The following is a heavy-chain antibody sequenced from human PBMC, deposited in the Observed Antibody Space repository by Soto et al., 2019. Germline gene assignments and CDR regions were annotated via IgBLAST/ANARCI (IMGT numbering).Heavy chain of an antibody. D-gene: IGHD1-26*01. Sequence: EEQLVESGGGLIQPGGSLRLSCVGSGFSVINSYVSWVRQAPGQGLEWVSIIYTGGSTYYADSVKGRFTMSRDTSKNTVSLQMNSLRAEDTALYYCAKEGSDRWCHLWGQGTLVTVSS. CDR2: IYTGGST. CDR3: AKEGSDRWCHL. V-gene: IGHV3-53*01. CDR1: GFSVINSY. J-gene: IGHJ5*02.